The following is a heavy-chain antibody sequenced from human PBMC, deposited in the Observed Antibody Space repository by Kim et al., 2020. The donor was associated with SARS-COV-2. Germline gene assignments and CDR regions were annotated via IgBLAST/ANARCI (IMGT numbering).Heavy chain of an antibody. J-gene: IGHJ4*02. CDR2: IKEDGSER. D-gene: IGHD1-26*01. Sequence: GGSLRLSCAASGFMFSSDWMSWVRQVPGKGLEWVAKIKEDGSERYHVYSVEGRFTISRDNAKNSLYLQMNSLRAEDTGIYYCARDRSYSLDYWGQGTLVTVSS. CDR1: GFMFSSDW. CDR3: ARDRSYSLDY. V-gene: IGHV3-7*01.